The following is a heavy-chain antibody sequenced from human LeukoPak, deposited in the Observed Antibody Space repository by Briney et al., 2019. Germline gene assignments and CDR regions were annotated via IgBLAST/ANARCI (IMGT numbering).Heavy chain of an antibody. J-gene: IGHJ4*02. V-gene: IGHV4-4*07. Sequence: SETLSLTCTVSGGSISSYYGSWIRQPAGKGGEWIGRIYTSGTTNYNPSLKSRVTMSVDTSKNQFSLKLSSVTAADTAVYYCASSNYYDSSGYPPFDYWGQGTLVTVSS. CDR2: IYTSGTT. CDR1: GGSISSYY. D-gene: IGHD3-22*01. CDR3: ASSNYYDSSGYPPFDY.